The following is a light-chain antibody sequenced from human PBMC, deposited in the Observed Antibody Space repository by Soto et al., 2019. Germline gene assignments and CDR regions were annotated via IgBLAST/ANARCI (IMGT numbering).Light chain of an antibody. CDR3: QQYGNSIPIT. V-gene: IGKV3-20*01. J-gene: IGKJ5*01. CDR2: GAF. CDR1: QSVSSSN. Sequence: EIVLTQSPGTLSLSPRERATLSCRASQSVSSSNLAWYQQKPGQAPRLLIYGAFSRATGIPDRFSGSGSGTDFTLTISRLEPEDFAVYYCQQYGNSIPITFGQGTRLEIK.